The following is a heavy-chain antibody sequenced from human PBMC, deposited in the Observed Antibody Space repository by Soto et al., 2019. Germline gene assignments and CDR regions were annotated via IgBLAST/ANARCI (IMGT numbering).Heavy chain of an antibody. CDR2: IYDSGST. J-gene: IGHJ4*02. Sequence: QVQLQESGPGLVKPSETLSLTCTVSDGSISSYYWSWLRQPPGKGLEWIGYIYDSGSTLYNPSLKSRVTLSVDRPNNQVSLKLRSVTAADTAVYYCAGHIRRGSCRFDYWGQGALVTVFS. CDR1: DGSISSYY. V-gene: IGHV4-59*08. D-gene: IGHD1-26*01. CDR3: AGHIRRGSCRFDY.